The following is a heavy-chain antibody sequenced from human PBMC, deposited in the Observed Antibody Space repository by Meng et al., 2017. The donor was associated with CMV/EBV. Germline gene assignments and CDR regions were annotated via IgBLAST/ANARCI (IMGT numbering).Heavy chain of an antibody. CDR1: GGSISSSSYY. CDR2: IYYSGST. CDR3: ARVGVGYDSAFDP. V-gene: IGHV4-39*07. D-gene: IGHD3-16*01. J-gene: IGHJ5*02. Sequence: GSLRLSCTVSGGSISSSSYYWGWIRQPPGKGLEWIGSIYYSGSTYYNPSLKSRVTISVDTSKNQFSLKLSSVTAADTAVYYCARVGVGYDSAFDPWGQGTLVTVSS.